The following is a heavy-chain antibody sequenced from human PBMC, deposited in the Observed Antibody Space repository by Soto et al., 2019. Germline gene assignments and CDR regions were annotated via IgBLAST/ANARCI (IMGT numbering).Heavy chain of an antibody. Sequence: PSETLSLTCTVSGGSMSSHYWTWLRQPPGKGLEWMGYISYSGSTYYNPSLKSRVTISADTSRNQFSLKLSSVIAADTAVYYCARADPDASVGYWGQGTLVTVSS. D-gene: IGHD3-16*01. CDR3: ARADPDASVGY. J-gene: IGHJ4*02. CDR2: ISYSGST. V-gene: IGHV4-59*11. CDR1: GGSMSSHY.